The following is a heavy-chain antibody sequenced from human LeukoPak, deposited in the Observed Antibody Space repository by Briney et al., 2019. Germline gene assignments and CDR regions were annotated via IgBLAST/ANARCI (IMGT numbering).Heavy chain of an antibody. CDR1: GGSISSRSHY. CDR3: ASQPTTEIGIDY. J-gene: IGHJ4*02. V-gene: IGHV4-39*01. D-gene: IGHD4-11*01. Sequence: SETLSLTCTVSGGSISSRSHYRGWIRQPPGKGLEWIGSINYSGTTYYNPSLRSRVTISVDTSKNQFSLKLTSLTATDTAVYYCASQPTTEIGIDYWGQGTLVTVSS. CDR2: INYSGTT.